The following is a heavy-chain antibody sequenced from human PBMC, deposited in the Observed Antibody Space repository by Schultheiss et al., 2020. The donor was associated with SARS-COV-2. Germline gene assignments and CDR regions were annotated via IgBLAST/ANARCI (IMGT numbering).Heavy chain of an antibody. D-gene: IGHD2-2*02. CDR3: ARGVVVVPAAITRHYYYYYMDV. Sequence: SETLSLTCTVSGGSISSYYWSWIRQPPGKGLEWIGYIYYSGSTNYNPSLKSRVTISVDTSKNQFSLKLSSVTAADTAVYYCARGVVVVPAAITRHYYYYYMDVWGKGTTVTVSS. V-gene: IGHV4-59*12. J-gene: IGHJ6*03. CDR2: IYYSGST. CDR1: GGSISSYY.